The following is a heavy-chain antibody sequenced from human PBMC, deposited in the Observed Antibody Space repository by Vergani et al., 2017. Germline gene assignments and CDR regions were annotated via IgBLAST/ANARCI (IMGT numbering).Heavy chain of an antibody. CDR3: ARGHGLWFGEVFDY. Sequence: QLQLQESGPGLVKPSETLSLTCTVSGGSISSSSYYWGWIRQPPGKGLEWIGSIYYSGSTYYNPSLKSRATISVDTSKNQFSLKLSSVTAADTAVYYCARGHGLWFGEVFDYWGQGTLVTVSS. CDR2: IYYSGST. V-gene: IGHV4-39*01. J-gene: IGHJ4*02. CDR1: GGSISSSSYY. D-gene: IGHD3-10*01.